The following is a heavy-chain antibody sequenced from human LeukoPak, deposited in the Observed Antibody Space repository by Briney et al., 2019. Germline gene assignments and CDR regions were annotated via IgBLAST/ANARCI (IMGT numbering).Heavy chain of an antibody. D-gene: IGHD3-22*01. CDR1: GVSISSYF. Sequence: SETLSLTCTVSGVSISSYFWSWIRQPPGKGLEWIGYIYYSGRTNYNPSLKSRVTISVDTSKNQFSLKLSSVTAADTAVYYCARHEGDTSGYYMYNWFDPWGQGTLVTVSS. CDR3: ARHEGDTSGYYMYNWFDP. CDR2: IYYSGRT. V-gene: IGHV4-59*08. J-gene: IGHJ5*02.